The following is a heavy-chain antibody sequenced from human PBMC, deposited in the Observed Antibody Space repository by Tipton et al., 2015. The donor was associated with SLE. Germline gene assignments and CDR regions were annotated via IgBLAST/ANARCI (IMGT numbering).Heavy chain of an antibody. CDR1: GGSISSHY. CDR3: ARGHSSGWSGWFDP. J-gene: IGHJ5*02. Sequence: LRLSCTVSGGSISSHYWSWIRQPPGKGLEWIGYIYYSGSINYNSSLKSRVTISVDTSKNQFSLKLSSVTAADTAVYYCARGHSSGWSGWFDPWGQGTLVTVSS. D-gene: IGHD6-19*01. V-gene: IGHV4-59*11. CDR2: IYYSGSI.